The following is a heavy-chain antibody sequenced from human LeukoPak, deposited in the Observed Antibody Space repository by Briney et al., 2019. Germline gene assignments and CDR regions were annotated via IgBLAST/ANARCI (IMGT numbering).Heavy chain of an antibody. V-gene: IGHV4-39*07. CDR2: IYYSGST. Sequence: SETLSLTCAVSGASISGSGYYWGWIRQPPGKGLEWIGNIYYSGSTYYNPSLKSRVTISVDTSKNQFSLKLSSVTAADTAVYYCARKNVVLVAATLLNYFDYWGQGTLVTVSS. D-gene: IGHD2-15*01. J-gene: IGHJ4*02. CDR1: GASISGSGYY. CDR3: ARKNVVLVAATLLNYFDY.